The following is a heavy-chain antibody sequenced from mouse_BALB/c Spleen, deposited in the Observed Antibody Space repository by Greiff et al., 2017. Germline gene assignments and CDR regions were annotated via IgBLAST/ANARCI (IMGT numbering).Heavy chain of an antibody. CDR3: ARDHWDGAY. D-gene: IGHD4-1*01. Sequence: DVMLVESGGGLVKPGGSLKLSCAASGFTFSDYYMYWVRQTPEKRLEWVATISDGGSYTYYPDSVKGRFTISRDNAKNNLYLQMSSLKSEDTAMYYCARDHWDGAYWGQGTLVTVSA. CDR2: ISDGGSYT. V-gene: IGHV5-4*02. CDR1: GFTFSDYY. J-gene: IGHJ3*01.